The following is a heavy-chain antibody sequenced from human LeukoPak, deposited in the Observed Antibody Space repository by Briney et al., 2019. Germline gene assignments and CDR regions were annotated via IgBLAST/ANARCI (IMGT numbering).Heavy chain of an antibody. CDR2: INTDGRTT. J-gene: IGHJ6*02. Sequence: GALRLSCAASGFNFSDYRVYLVRQPPGKGLVWASYINTDGRTTKYADSVRGRFTISRDNAKNTLYLQMNSLRAEDTAVYYCARGGGGLGVWGQGTTVTVSS. CDR1: GFNFSDYR. CDR3: ARGGGGLGV. V-gene: IGHV3-74*03.